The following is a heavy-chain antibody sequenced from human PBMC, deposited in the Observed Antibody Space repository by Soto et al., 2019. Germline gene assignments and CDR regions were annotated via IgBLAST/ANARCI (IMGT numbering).Heavy chain of an antibody. CDR1: GDSISNSQW. V-gene: IGHV4-4*02. CDR2: IYHNEHT. Sequence: QVQLQESGPGLVKPSGTLSLTCAVSGDSISNSQWWSWVRQPPGKGLEWIGEIYHNEHTNYNPSLKSRLTLSQDRSKNQVSLKVTSVTAADTATYYCGRTKDYVYGVDVWGQGTTVTVSS. J-gene: IGHJ6*02. CDR3: GRTKDYVYGVDV.